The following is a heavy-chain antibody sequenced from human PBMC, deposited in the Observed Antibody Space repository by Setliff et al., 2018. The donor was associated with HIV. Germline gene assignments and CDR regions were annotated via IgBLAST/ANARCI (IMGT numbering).Heavy chain of an antibody. V-gene: IGHV4-59*01. D-gene: IGHD3-22*01. J-gene: IGHJ6*04. CDR3: ARHVGDDYDSHAV. CDR2: IFYTESTNYTPSIKST. CDR1: GGSISTYY. Sequence: SLTCTVSGGSISTYYWSWIRQSPGEGLEWIGYIFYTESTNYTPSIKSTNYNPSLKSRVTVSLDTSQNQFSLNLSSVTAAGTAVYYCARHVGDDYDSHAVWGKGTTVTVSS.